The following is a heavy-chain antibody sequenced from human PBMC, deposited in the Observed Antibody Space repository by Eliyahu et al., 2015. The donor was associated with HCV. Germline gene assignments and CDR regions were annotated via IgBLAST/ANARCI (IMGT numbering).Heavy chain of an antibody. CDR1: GGSISSSSYY. CDR3: GSGQQLVRGVGFDY. CDR2: IYYSGST. V-gene: IGHV4-39*01. D-gene: IGHD6-13*01. Sequence: QLQLQESGPGLVKPSETLSLTCTVSGGSISSSSYYWGWIRQPPGKGLEWIGSIYYSGSTYYNPSLKSRVTISVDTSKNQFSLKLSSVTAADTAVYYCGSGQQLVRGVGFDYWGQGTLVTVSS. J-gene: IGHJ4*02.